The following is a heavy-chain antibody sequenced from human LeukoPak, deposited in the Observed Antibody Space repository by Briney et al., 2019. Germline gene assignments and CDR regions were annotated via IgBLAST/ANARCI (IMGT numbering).Heavy chain of an antibody. CDR2: ISVSAGST. Sequence: KLSCAASGFTFSTYAMSWVRQAPGKGLEWVSAISVSAGSTYYADSVKGRFTISRDNSKNTLYLQMNSLRAEDTAVYYCATGSVRYSASWYSQEGDYWGRGTLVTVSS. J-gene: IGHJ4*02. CDR1: GFTFSTYA. V-gene: IGHV3-23*01. D-gene: IGHD6-13*01. CDR3: ATGSVRYSASWYSQEGDY.